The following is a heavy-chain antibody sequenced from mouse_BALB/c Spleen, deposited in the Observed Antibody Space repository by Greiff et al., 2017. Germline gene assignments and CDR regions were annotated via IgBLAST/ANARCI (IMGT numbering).Heavy chain of an antibody. CDR2: ISSGGGST. J-gene: IGHJ4*01. V-gene: IGHV5-12-1*01. CDR3: ARAAYLYAIDY. Sequence: EVKLVESGGGLVKPGGSLKLSCAASGFAFSSYDMSWVRQTPEKRLEWVAYISSGGGSTYYPDTVKGRFTISRDNAKNTLYLQMSSLKSEDTAMYYCARAAYLYAIDYWGQGTSVTVSS. CDR1: GFAFSSYD. D-gene: IGHD5-5*01.